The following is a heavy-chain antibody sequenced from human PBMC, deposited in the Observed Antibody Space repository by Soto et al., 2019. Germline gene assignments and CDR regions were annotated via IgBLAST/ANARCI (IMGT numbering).Heavy chain of an antibody. CDR1: GGSISSYY. Sequence: SETLSLTCTVSGGSISSYYWSWIRQPPGKGLEWIGYIYYSGSTNYNPSLKSRVTISVDTSKNQFSLKLSSVTAADTAVYYCARAAAAAGRYFDYWGRGTLVTVSS. D-gene: IGHD6-13*01. J-gene: IGHJ4*02. CDR3: ARAAAAAGRYFDY. V-gene: IGHV4-59*01. CDR2: IYYSGST.